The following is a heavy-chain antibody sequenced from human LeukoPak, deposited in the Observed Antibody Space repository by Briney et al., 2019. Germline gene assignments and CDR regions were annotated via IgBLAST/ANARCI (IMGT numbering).Heavy chain of an antibody. CDR1: GFTFSSYS. CDR3: AREFDGDYYGAFDI. D-gene: IGHD4-17*01. V-gene: IGHV3-21*01. Sequence: GGSLRLSCAASGFTFSSYSMNWVRQAPGKGLEWVSSISSSSSYIYYADSVKGRFTISRDNAKNSLYLQVNSLRAEDTAVYYCAREFDGDYYGAFDIWGQGTMVTVSS. J-gene: IGHJ3*02. CDR2: ISSSSSYI.